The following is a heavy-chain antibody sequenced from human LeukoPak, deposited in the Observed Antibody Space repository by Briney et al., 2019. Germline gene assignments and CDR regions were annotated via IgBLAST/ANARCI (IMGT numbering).Heavy chain of an antibody. CDR2: INHSGST. CDR3: ATDRARGGDSFDY. D-gene: IGHD3-10*01. CDR1: GGSFSGYY. J-gene: IGHJ4*02. V-gene: IGHV4-34*01. Sequence: SETLSLTCAVYGGSFSGYYWSWIRQPPGKGPEWIGEINHSGSTNYNPSLKSRVTISVDTSKNQFSLNLSSVTAADTAVYYCATDRARGGDSFDYWGQGTLVTVSS.